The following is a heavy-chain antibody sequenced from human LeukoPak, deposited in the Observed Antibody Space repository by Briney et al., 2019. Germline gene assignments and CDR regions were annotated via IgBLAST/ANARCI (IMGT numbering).Heavy chain of an antibody. J-gene: IGHJ4*02. D-gene: IGHD6-19*01. CDR3: ARGTSQWLLPRGYPLVSTDFDY. CDR1: GGSFSGYY. V-gene: IGHV4-34*01. Sequence: SETLSLTCAVYGGSFSGYYWSWIRQPPGKGLEWIGEINHSGSTNYNPSLKSRGTISVDTSKIHFSLNLSSVTAAHTAVYYCARGTSQWLLPRGYPLVSTDFDYWGQGTLVTVSS. CDR2: INHSGST.